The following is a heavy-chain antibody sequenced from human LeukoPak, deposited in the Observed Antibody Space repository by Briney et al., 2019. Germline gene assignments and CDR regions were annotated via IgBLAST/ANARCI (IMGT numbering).Heavy chain of an antibody. CDR3: AREGTRSGWGDTFDY. CDR1: GGSISNSY. D-gene: IGHD6-19*01. CDR2: VYYSGST. J-gene: IGHJ4*02. V-gene: IGHV4-59*01. Sequence: SETLSLTCTVSGGSISNSYWSWIRHSPGKGLEGMEYVYYSGSTTYNPSLKSRVAISVHTSKNQFSLRLNSVTAADTAVYYCAREGTRSGWGDTFDYWGQGTLVTVSS.